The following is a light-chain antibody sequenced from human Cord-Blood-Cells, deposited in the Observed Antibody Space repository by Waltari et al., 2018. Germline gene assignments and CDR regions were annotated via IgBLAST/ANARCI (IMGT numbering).Light chain of an antibody. CDR2: WAS. V-gene: IGKV4-1*01. CDR3: QQYYSTPWT. Sequence: DIVMTQSPDSLAASLGAMATIHRQSSPSVLYSSNNKNYLAWYQQKPGQPPKLLIYWASTRESGVPDRFSGSGSGTDFTLTISSLQAEDVAVYYCQQYYSTPWTFGQGTKVEIK. J-gene: IGKJ1*01. CDR1: PSVLYSSNNKNY.